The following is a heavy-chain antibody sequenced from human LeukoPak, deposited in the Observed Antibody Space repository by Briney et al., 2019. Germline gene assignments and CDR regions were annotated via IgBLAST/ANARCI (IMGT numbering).Heavy chain of an antibody. CDR1: GYTFTGYY. D-gene: IGHD1-26*01. V-gene: IGHV1-2*02. Sequence: ASVKVSCKASGYTFTGYYMQWVRQAPGQGLEWMGWINPNSGGTNYAQKFQGRVTMTRDTSISTAYMELSRLRSDDTAVYYCARVLGQDSGSYPPLDYFDYWGQGTLVTVSS. J-gene: IGHJ4*02. CDR3: ARVLGQDSGSYPPLDYFDY. CDR2: INPNSGGT.